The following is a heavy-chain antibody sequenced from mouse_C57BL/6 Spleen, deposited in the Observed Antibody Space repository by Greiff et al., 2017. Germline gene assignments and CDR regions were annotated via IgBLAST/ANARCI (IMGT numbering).Heavy chain of an antibody. J-gene: IGHJ2*01. Sequence: QVQLQQPGAELVRPGSSVKLSCKASGYTFTSYWMHWVKQRPIQGLEWIGNIDPSDSETHYNQKFKDKATLTVDKSSSTAYMQLSSLTSEDSAVYYCALGGTTDYFDYWGQGTTLTVSS. CDR2: IDPSDSET. CDR1: GYTFTSYW. D-gene: IGHD1-1*01. V-gene: IGHV1-52*01. CDR3: ALGGTTDYFDY.